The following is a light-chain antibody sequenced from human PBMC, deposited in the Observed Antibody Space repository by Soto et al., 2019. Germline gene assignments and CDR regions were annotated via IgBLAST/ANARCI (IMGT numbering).Light chain of an antibody. CDR3: QHYGTSAL. CDR1: QSVSSSY. CDR2: DAS. Sequence: EIVLTQSPGTLSLSPGERATLSCRASQSVSSSYLAWYQQKPGQAPRLLIYDASRATGIPDRFSGSGSGTDVTLTSTRLEPEDFAVYYCQHYGTSALFGPGTKVDI. V-gene: IGKV3-20*01. J-gene: IGKJ3*01.